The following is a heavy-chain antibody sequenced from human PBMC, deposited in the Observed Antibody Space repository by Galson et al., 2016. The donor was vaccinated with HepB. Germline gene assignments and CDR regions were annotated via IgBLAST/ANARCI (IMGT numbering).Heavy chain of an antibody. CDR2: IRGKAYGGTT. D-gene: IGHD3-3*01. CDR1: GFTFGDYA. J-gene: IGHJ3*02. V-gene: IGHV3-49*03. Sequence: SLRLSCAASGFTFGDYAMSWFRQAPGRGLEWVSFIRGKAYGGTTEYAASVNGRFTISRDDSKSIVYLQMSSLKTEDTAVYYCTRCYDFWSGYYTFGAFDIWGQGTMVTVSS. CDR3: TRCYDFWSGYYTFGAFDI.